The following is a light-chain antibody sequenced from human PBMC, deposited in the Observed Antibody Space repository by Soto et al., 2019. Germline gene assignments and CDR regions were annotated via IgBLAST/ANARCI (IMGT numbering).Light chain of an antibody. CDR3: RSYAGSNIWYV. Sequence: QSVLTQPPSASGSPGQSVTISCTGTSSDIGGYNFVSWYQHHPGKAPKLMIFEVTKRPSGVPDRFSGSKSGNTASLTVSGLQAEDEADYYCRSYAGSNIWYVFGTGTKVTVL. J-gene: IGLJ1*01. CDR1: SSDIGGYNF. V-gene: IGLV2-8*01. CDR2: EVT.